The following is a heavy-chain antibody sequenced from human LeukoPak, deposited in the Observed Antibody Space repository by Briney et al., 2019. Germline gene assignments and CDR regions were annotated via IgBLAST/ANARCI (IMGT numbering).Heavy chain of an antibody. V-gene: IGHV4-39*07. J-gene: IGHJ5*02. CDR2: IYYTGST. CDR3: ARENYCTNGVCWAFDP. Sequence: SETLSRTCTVSGGSISSSDYYWGWIRQPPGKWLEWIGNIYYTGSTSYNSSLKSRVTISVDTSKNQFSLQLSSVTGGDTAVYYCARENYCTNGVCWAFDPWGQGTLVTVSS. CDR1: GGSISSSDYY. D-gene: IGHD2-8*01.